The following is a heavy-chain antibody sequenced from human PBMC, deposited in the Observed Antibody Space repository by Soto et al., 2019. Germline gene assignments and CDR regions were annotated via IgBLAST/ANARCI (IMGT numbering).Heavy chain of an antibody. D-gene: IGHD2-2*01. Sequence: SETLSLTCAVYGGSFSGYYWSWIRQPPGKGLEWIGEINHSGSTNYNPSLKSRVTISVDTSKNQFSLKLSSVTAADTAVYYCARGEERPIVVVPAARDFDYWGQGTLVTVSS. CDR2: INHSGST. V-gene: IGHV4-34*01. CDR3: ARGEERPIVVVPAARDFDY. CDR1: GGSFSGYY. J-gene: IGHJ4*02.